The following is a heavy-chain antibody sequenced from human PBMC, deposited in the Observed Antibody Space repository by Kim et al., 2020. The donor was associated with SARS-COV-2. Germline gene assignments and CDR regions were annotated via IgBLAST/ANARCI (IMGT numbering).Heavy chain of an antibody. CDR3: ARDPFLARRWAPYGLDV. CDR2: IRDEGSDE. D-gene: IGHD3-3*02. CDR1: GFTFSSHA. V-gene: IGHV3-33*01. Sequence: GGSLRLSCAASGFTFSSHAMHWVRQAPGTGLEWVAVIRDEGSDEYYADSVEGRFTISRDNSQNTLYLQMNNLRVEDTAIYYCARDPFLARRWAPYGLDVWGLGTTVTVSS. J-gene: IGHJ6*02.